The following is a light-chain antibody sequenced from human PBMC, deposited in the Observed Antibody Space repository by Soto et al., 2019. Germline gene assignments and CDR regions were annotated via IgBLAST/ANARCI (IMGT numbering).Light chain of an antibody. CDR2: DAS. CDR3: QHRRHSPPLWT. J-gene: IGKJ1*01. Sequence: EIVLTQSPATLSLSPGDRATLSCRASESIGTYLAWYQKKPGQAPRLLIYDASNRATGVPARLSGTGSGTDFTLTITSLESHDFAVYFCQHRRHSPPLWTFGQAPKVQI. V-gene: IGKV3-11*01. CDR1: ESIGTY.